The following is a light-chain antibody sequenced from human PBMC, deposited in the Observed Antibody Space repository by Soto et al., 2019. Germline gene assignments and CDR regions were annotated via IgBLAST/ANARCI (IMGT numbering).Light chain of an antibody. CDR2: KAS. Sequence: DIQMTQSPSTLSASVGDRVTITCRASQTVSRWLAWYQQKPGRAPQLLIEKASTLESGVPSRFGGSGSGTDFTLTINSLQPEDYATYYCQQFHSFPSTFGQGTRLEIK. V-gene: IGKV1-5*03. J-gene: IGKJ5*01. CDR3: QQFHSFPST. CDR1: QTVSRW.